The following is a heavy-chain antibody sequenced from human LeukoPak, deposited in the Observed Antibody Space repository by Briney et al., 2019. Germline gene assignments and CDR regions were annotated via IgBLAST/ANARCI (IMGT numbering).Heavy chain of an antibody. V-gene: IGHV3-23*01. CDR3: ARVASGSSYRPFDC. CDR2: ISGSGGST. D-gene: IGHD3-10*01. J-gene: IGHJ4*02. Sequence: GGSLRLSCAASGFTFSSYGMSWVRQAPGKGLEWVSAISGSGGSTYYADSVKGRFTISRDNSKNTLYLQMNSLRAEDTAVYYCARVASGSSYRPFDCWGQGTLVTVSS. CDR1: GFTFSSYG.